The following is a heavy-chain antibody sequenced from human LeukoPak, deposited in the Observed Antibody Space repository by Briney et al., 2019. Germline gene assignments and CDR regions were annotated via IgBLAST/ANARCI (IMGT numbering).Heavy chain of an antibody. CDR2: MNPDSGDT. D-gene: IGHD3-22*01. Sequence: ASVKVSYKASGYTFSSYEINWVRQATGHGLEWMGWMNPDSGDTAYAQKFQGRITMTRSTSITTAYMELSSLRSEDTAVYYCARGLGSYDSSELTWPMISFWGQGTQVTVSS. CDR3: ARGLGSYDSSELTWPMISF. CDR1: GYTFSSYE. J-gene: IGHJ4*02. V-gene: IGHV1-8*01.